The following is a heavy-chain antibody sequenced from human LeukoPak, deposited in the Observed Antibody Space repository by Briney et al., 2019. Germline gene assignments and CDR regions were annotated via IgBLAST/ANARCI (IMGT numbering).Heavy chain of an antibody. J-gene: IGHJ4*02. CDR1: GYTFTSYG. CDR3: AREGGDYDILTGLPDY. V-gene: IGHV1-18*01. CDR2: ISAYNGNT. D-gene: IGHD3-9*01. Sequence: GASVKVSCKASGYTFTSYGISWVRQAPGQGLEWMGWISAYNGNTNYAQKLQGRVTMTTDTSTSTAYMELRSLRSDDTAVYYCAREGGDYDILTGLPDYWGQGTLVTVSS.